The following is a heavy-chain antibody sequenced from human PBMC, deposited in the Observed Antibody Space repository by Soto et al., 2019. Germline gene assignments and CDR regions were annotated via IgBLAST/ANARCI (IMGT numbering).Heavy chain of an antibody. CDR3: AKTRYACSSTSCYIYYYGMDV. CDR1: GFTFSSYG. Sequence: QVQLVESGGGVVQPGRSLRLSCAASGFTFSSYGMHWVRQAPGKGLEWVAVISYDGRNKYYADSVKGRFTISRDNSKNTLYLQMNSLRAEDKAVYYCAKTRYACSSTSCYIYYYGMDVWGQGTTVTVFS. J-gene: IGHJ6*02. D-gene: IGHD2-2*02. V-gene: IGHV3-30*18. CDR2: ISYDGRNK.